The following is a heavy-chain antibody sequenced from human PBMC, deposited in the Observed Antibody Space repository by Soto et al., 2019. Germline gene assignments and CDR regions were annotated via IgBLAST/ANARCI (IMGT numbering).Heavy chain of an antibody. J-gene: IGHJ6*02. D-gene: IGHD3-10*01. CDR1: GYTFTSYG. V-gene: IGHV1-18*01. CDR2: ISAYNGNT. Sequence: ASVKVSCKASGYTFTSYGISWVRQAPGQGLEWMGWISAYNGNTNYAQKLQGRVTMTTDTSTSTAYMELRGLRSDDTAVYYCARDQVYYYGSGSYRYYYGMDVWGQGTTVTVSS. CDR3: ARDQVYYYGSGSYRYYYGMDV.